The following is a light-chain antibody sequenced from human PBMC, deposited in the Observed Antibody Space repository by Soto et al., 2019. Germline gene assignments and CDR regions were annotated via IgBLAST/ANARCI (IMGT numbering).Light chain of an antibody. CDR3: MQTLQTPLT. J-gene: IGKJ3*01. CDR2: LCS. V-gene: IGKV2-28*01. Sequence: IVMTQSPVSLPVTPGEPASISCKSSQSLLHSDGYKYLDWYVQKAGQSPQLLIYLCSHRASGVPDRISGSGSGTDFTLKISKVEADDVGVYYCMQTLQTPLTFGPGTKVDIE. CDR1: QSLLHSDGYKY.